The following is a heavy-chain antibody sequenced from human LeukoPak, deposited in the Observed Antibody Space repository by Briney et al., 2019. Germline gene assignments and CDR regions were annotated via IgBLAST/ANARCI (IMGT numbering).Heavy chain of an antibody. CDR2: IRTSAERANYA. Sequence: PGGSLRLSCATSGFSFTDYPMNWVRQAPGKGLEWVSNIRTSAERANYAYYADSVKGRVTISRDDAKNTLYLHMNSLRDDDTAVYYCASDQRYAFDYWGQGILVTVSS. CDR3: ASDQRYAFDY. V-gene: IGHV3-48*02. CDR1: GFSFTDYP. J-gene: IGHJ4*02. D-gene: IGHD3-9*01.